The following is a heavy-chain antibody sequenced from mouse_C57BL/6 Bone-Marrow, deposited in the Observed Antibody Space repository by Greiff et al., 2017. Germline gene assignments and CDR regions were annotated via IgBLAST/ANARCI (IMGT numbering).Heavy chain of an antibody. D-gene: IGHD2-5*01. CDR2: IRNKANNHAT. CDR1: GFTFSDAW. CDR3: TRQYYSTLYYFDY. J-gene: IGHJ2*01. V-gene: IGHV6-6*01. Sequence: EVKVEESGGGLVQPGGSMKLSCAASGFTFSDAWMDWVRQSPEKGLEWVAEIRNKANNHATYYAESVKGRFNISRDDSKSSVYLQMNSLRAEDTGIYYCTRQYYSTLYYFDYWGQGTTLTVSS.